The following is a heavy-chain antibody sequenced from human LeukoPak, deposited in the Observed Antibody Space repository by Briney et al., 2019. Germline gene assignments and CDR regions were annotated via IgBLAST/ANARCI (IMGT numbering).Heavy chain of an antibody. Sequence: SETLSLTCAVYGGSFSGYYWSWIRQPPGKGLEWIGEINHSGSTNYNPSLKSRVTISVDTSKNQFSLKLSSVTAADTAVYYCARGRRRYCSSTSCYFADYWGQGTLVTVSS. D-gene: IGHD2-2*01. CDR1: GGSFSGYY. J-gene: IGHJ4*02. CDR2: INHSGST. CDR3: ARGRRRYCSSTSCYFADY. V-gene: IGHV4-34*01.